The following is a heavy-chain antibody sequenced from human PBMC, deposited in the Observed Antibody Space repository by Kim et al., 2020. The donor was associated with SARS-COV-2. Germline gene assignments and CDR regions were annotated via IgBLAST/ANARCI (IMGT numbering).Heavy chain of an antibody. Sequence: SVKVSCKASGGTFSSYAISWVRQAPGQGLEWMGGIIPIFGTANYAQKFQGRVTITADESTSTAYMELSSLRSEDTAVYYCARVPLGIAAARYGMDVWGQGTTVTVSS. CDR2: IIPIFGTA. J-gene: IGHJ6*02. D-gene: IGHD6-13*01. CDR3: ARVPLGIAAARYGMDV. CDR1: GGTFSSYA. V-gene: IGHV1-69*13.